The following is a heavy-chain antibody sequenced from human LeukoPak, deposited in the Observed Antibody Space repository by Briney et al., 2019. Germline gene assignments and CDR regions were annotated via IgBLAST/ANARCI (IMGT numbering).Heavy chain of an antibody. D-gene: IGHD5-12*01. V-gene: IGHV3-7*01. CDR2: INQDASAK. J-gene: IGHJ4*02. CDR3: ARHIIGYGLDH. Sequence: PGGSLRLSCAASGFTSSSYWMTWVRQAPGKGLEWVASINQDASAKYYVDSVKGRFTISGDNTKNSLYLQMNSLRAEDTAVFYCARHIIGYGLDHWGQGTLVTVSS. CDR1: GFTSSSYW.